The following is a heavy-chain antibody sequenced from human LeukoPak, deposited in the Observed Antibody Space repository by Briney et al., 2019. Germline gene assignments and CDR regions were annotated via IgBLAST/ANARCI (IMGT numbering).Heavy chain of an antibody. J-gene: IGHJ5*02. CDR2: ISYDGSNK. CDR3: AKDPYYYGSGSYYQWFDP. CDR1: GFTFSSYG. D-gene: IGHD3-10*01. V-gene: IGHV3-30*18. Sequence: GGSLRLSCAASGFTFSSYGMHWVRQAPGKGLEWVAVISYDGSNKYYADSVKGRFTISRDNSKNTLYLQMNSLRAEDTAVYYCAKDPYYYGSGSYYQWFDPWGQGTLVTVSS.